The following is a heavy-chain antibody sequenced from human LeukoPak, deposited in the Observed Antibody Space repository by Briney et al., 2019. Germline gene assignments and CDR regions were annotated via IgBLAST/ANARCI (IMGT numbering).Heavy chain of an antibody. CDR1: GFIFSSFG. CDR2: IWHDGSYK. V-gene: IGHV3-30*02. J-gene: IGHJ6*03. D-gene: IGHD3-10*01. CDR3: AKGRSGSYPSRHYYMDV. Sequence: PGGSLRLSCAASGFIFSSFGMHWVRQAPGKGLGWVAVIWHDGSYKYYLDSVKGRFTISRDNAKNTLYLQMNSLRAEDTAVYYCAKGRSGSYPSRHYYMDVWGKGTTVTVSS.